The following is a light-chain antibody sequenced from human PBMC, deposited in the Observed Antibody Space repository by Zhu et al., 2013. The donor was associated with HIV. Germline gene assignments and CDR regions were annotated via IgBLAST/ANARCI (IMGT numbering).Light chain of an antibody. CDR3: QQYNNWPRT. J-gene: IGKJ1*01. CDR2: GAS. Sequence: DIVMTQSPDSLAVSLGERATINCKSSQSVLYSSNNKNYLAWYQQKPGQAPRLLIYGASTRATGIPARFSGSGSGTDFTLTISSLQSEDFAVYYCQQYNNWPRTFGQGTKVE. CDR1: QSVLYSSNNKNY. V-gene: IGKV4-1*01.